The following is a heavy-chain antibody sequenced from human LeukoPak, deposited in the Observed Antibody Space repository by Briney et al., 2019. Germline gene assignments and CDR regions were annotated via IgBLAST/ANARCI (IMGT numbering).Heavy chain of an antibody. Sequence: SETLSLTCAAYGGSFSGYYWSWIRQPPGKGLEWIGEVNHSGSTNYNPSLKSRVTISVDTSKNQFSLKLSSVTAADTAVYYCARPRPNYYGSGSYYNPWGQGSLVTVSS. D-gene: IGHD3-10*01. CDR2: VNHSGST. V-gene: IGHV4-34*01. CDR3: ARPRPNYYGSGSYYNP. CDR1: GGSFSGYY. J-gene: IGHJ5*02.